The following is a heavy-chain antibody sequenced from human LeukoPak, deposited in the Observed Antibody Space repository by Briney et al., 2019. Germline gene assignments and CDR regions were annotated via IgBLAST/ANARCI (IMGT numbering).Heavy chain of an antibody. D-gene: IGHD2-15*01. CDR2: LYSDGRT. CDR1: GFTVNSNY. CDR3: ARGGGYYPIDY. J-gene: IGHJ4*02. Sequence: GGSLRLSCAASGFTVNSNYMNWVRQAPGKGLEWVSVLYSDGRTYYADSVKGRFTISRDTSKNTLYLQVNSLRAEDTAVYYCARGGGYYPIDYWGQGTLVSVSS. V-gene: IGHV3-53*01.